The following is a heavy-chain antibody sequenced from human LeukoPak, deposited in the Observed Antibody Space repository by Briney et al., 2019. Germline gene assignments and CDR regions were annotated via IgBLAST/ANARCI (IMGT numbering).Heavy chain of an antibody. CDR2: LSSGGINK. CDR3: ARDHAGSGRAFDN. D-gene: IGHD2-15*01. J-gene: IGHJ4*02. V-gene: IGHV3-30*03. Sequence: PGRSLRLSCAVSGFTFSNYGVHWVRQAPGKGLEWVALLSSGGINKHYADSVKGRFIISRDNSMNTLYLQMNSLRVGDTAVYYCARDHAGSGRAFDNWGQGTLVTVSS. CDR1: GFTFSNYG.